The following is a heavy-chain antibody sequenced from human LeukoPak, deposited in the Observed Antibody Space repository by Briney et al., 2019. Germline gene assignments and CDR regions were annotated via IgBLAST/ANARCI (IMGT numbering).Heavy chain of an antibody. CDR1: GYTLTGLS. CDR3: ATDRSGWYFVYYY. Sequence: ASVKVSCKVSGYTLTGLSMHWVRQAPGKGLEWMGGFGPEDGETIYAQKFQGRVTVTEDTSTDTAYMELSSLRSEDTAVYYCATDRSGWYFVYYYWGQGTLVTVSS. CDR2: FGPEDGET. V-gene: IGHV1-24*01. J-gene: IGHJ4*02. D-gene: IGHD6-19*01.